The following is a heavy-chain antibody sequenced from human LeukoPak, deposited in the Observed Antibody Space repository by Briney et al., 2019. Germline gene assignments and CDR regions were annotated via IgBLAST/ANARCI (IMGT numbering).Heavy chain of an antibody. V-gene: IGHV3-23*01. CDR3: AKTSGYTSSWYFDS. CDR2: ISGSGGST. J-gene: IGHJ4*02. Sequence: GFLRLSCAASGFTFSSYAMSWVRQAPGKGLQWVSAISGSGGSTYYADSVKGRFSVSRDNSKDTLDLQMNSLRAEDTAVYYCAKTSGYTSSWYFDSWGQGTLVTVSS. CDR1: GFTFSSYA. D-gene: IGHD6-13*01.